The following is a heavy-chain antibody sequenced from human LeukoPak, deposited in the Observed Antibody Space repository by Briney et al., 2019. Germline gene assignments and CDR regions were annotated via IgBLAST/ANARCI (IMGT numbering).Heavy chain of an antibody. V-gene: IGHV4-39*01. D-gene: IGHD6-19*01. J-gene: IGHJ4*02. CDR1: GGSISSNSNY. CDR2: ISYGGST. Sequence: SETLSLSCTVSGGSISSNSNYWAWIRQHPGRGLEWIGSISYGGSTYYNPSLKSRVTISVDTSKNQFSLKLSSVTAADTAVYYCARHDPVPGMGTLDYRGQGTLVTVSS. CDR3: ARHDPVPGMGTLDY.